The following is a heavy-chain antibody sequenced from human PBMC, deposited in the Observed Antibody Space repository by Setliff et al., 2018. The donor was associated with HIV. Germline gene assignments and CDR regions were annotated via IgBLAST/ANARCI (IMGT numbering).Heavy chain of an antibody. D-gene: IGHD1-7*01. CDR3: ARVRLELRQYWFDS. CDR2: IYHSGST. CDR1: GYSISSGYY. V-gene: IGHV4-38-2*01. J-gene: IGHJ5*01. Sequence: SETLSLTCAVSGYSISSGYYWGWIRQPPGKGLEWIGSIYHSGSTYYNPSLKSRVTISVDTSKNQFSLKLNSVTAADTAVYYCARVRLELRQYWFDSWGQGSPVTVSS.